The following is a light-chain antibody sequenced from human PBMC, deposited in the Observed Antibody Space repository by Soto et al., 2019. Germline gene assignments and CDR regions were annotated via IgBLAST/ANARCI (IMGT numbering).Light chain of an antibody. CDR3: CSYAGSSSYV. CDR1: SSDIGGYNY. CDR2: TVT. J-gene: IGLJ1*01. V-gene: IGLV2-11*01. Sequence: QSALTQPRSVSGSPGQSVTISCTGTSSDIGGYNYVSWYQQHPGKAPKLMIYTVTKRPSGVPDRFSGSKSDNTASLTISGLQADDEADSYRCSYAGSSSYVFGTGTKLTVL.